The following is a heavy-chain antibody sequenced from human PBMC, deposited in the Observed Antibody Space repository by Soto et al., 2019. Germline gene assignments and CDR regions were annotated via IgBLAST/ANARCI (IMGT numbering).Heavy chain of an antibody. CDR1: GYTFTSYY. D-gene: IGHD3-10*01. CDR2: INPSGGST. J-gene: IGHJ4*02. V-gene: IGHV1-46*03. CDR3: ARGTLLLWFGEFLDY. Sequence: QVQLVQSGAEVKKPGASVKVSCKASGYTFTSYYMHWVRQAPGQGLEWMGIINPSGGSTSYAQKFQGRVTMTRDTSTSTVYMELSSLRSEDTAVYYCARGTLLLWFGEFLDYWGQGTLVTVSS.